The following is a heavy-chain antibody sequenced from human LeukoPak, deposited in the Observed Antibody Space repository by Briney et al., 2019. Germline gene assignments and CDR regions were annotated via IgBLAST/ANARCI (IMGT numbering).Heavy chain of an antibody. V-gene: IGHV3-7*03. D-gene: IGHD5-24*01. CDR3: ARAMGS. CDR1: GFTFSNYW. Sequence: PGGSLRLSCAASGFTFSNYWMSWVRQAPGKGLEWVANIKVDGSEKYYLDSVKGRFTISRDNAKNSVYLQMYSLRAEDTAVYYCARAMGSWGQGTLVTVSS. J-gene: IGHJ5*02. CDR2: IKVDGSEK.